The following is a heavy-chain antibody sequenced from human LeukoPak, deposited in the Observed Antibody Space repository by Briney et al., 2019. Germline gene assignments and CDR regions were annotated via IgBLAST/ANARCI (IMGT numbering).Heavy chain of an antibody. J-gene: IGHJ4*02. Sequence: GGSLRLSCAASGFTFSTSGMDWVRQAPGKGLEWVAVIWYDGSYKYYADSVKGRFTISRDNSKDTLYLQMNSLRDEDTAVYYCAKDSAGGLGTNFDYWGQGTLVTVSS. CDR1: GFTFSTSG. D-gene: IGHD7-27*01. CDR2: IWYDGSYK. V-gene: IGHV3-33*06. CDR3: AKDSAGGLGTNFDY.